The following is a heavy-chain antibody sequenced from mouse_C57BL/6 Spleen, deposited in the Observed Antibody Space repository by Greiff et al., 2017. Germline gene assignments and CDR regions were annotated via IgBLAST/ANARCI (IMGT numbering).Heavy chain of an antibody. D-gene: IGHD1-2*01. Sequence: VPLQQPGAELVKPGASVKMSCKASGYTFTSYWITWVKQRPGQGLEWIGDIYPGSGSTNCNEKFKSKATLTVDTSSSTASMQLSSLTSEDSAVYYCARWGTITTPFDYWGQGTTLTFSS. CDR1: GYTFTSYW. CDR3: ARWGTITTPFDY. V-gene: IGHV1-55*01. CDR2: IYPGSGST. J-gene: IGHJ2*01.